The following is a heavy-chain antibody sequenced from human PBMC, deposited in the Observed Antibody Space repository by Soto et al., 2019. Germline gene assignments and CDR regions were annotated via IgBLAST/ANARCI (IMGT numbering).Heavy chain of an antibody. CDR3: ARGLKGYNKGPPSY. CDR1: GGTFSSYA. CDR2: IIPIFGTA. V-gene: IGHV1-69*06. Sequence: QVQLVQSGAEVKKPGSSVKVSCKASGGTFSSYAISWVRQAPGQGLEWMGGIIPIFGTANYAQKFQGRVTITADKSTSTAYLGLSSLRSEDTAVYYCARGLKGYNKGPPSYWGQGTLVTVSS. J-gene: IGHJ4*02. D-gene: IGHD4-4*01.